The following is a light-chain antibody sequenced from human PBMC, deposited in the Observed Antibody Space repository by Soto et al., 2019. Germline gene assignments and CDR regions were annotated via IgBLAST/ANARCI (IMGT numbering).Light chain of an antibody. CDR3: SSYAGSYTLGV. J-gene: IGLJ3*02. CDR1: SSDVGGYNY. V-gene: IGLV2-8*01. CDR2: EVS. Sequence: QSALTQPPSASGSPGQSVTISCTGTSSDVGGYNYVSWYQVHPGKAPKLMIYEVSKRFSGVPDRFSGSKSGNTASLTVSGLQAEDEADYYCSSYAGSYTLGVFGGGTKLTV.